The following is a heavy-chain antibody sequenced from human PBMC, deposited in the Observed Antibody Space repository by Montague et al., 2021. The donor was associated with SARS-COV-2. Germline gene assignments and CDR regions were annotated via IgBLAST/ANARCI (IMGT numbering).Heavy chain of an antibody. D-gene: IGHD4-17*01. Sequence: SETLSFTCAVYGGSFSGYYWNWIRQPPGKGLEWIGEINHSGSTNYNPSLKSRVTISVDTSKNQFSLKLSSVTAADTAVYYCARGITVTTFYYYYGMDVWGQGTTVTVSS. V-gene: IGHV4-34*01. CDR3: ARGITVTTFYYYYGMDV. CDR1: GGSFSGYY. J-gene: IGHJ6*02. CDR2: INHSGST.